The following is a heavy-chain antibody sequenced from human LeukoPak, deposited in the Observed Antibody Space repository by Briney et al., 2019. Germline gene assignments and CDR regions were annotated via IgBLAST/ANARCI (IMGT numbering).Heavy chain of an antibody. CDR3: ARDRQIVVVTATDY. V-gene: IGHV3-30-3*01. CDR2: ISYDGSNK. D-gene: IGHD2-21*02. CDR1: GFTFSSYA. Sequence: PGGSQRLSCAASGFTFSSYAMHWVRQAPGKGLEWVAVISYDGSNKYYADSVKGRFTISRDNSKNTLYLQMNSLRAEDTAVYYCARDRQIVVVTATDYWGQGTLVTVSS. J-gene: IGHJ4*02.